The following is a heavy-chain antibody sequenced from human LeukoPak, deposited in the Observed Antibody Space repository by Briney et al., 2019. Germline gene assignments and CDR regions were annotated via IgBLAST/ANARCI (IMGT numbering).Heavy chain of an antibody. Sequence: SETLSLTCTVSGGSISSSSYYWGWIRQPPGKGLEWIGSIYYSGSTYYNPSLKSRVTISVDTSKNQFSLKLSSVTAADTAVYYCARHISKGVGVPPDYWGQGTLVTVSS. J-gene: IGHJ4*02. CDR3: ARHISKGVGVPPDY. CDR1: GGSISSSSYY. CDR2: IYYSGST. D-gene: IGHD1-26*01. V-gene: IGHV4-39*01.